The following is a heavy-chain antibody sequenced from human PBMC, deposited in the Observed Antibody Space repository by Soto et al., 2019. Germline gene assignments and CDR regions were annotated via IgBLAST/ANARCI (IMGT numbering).Heavy chain of an antibody. CDR2: MSGSGGST. J-gene: IGHJ4*02. CDR1: GFTFSNYA. Sequence: DVQLLESGGGLVQPGGSLRLSCTASGFTFSNYAMSWVRQAPGKGLEWVSSMSGSGGSTYYADSVKGRFTISRDNSKKTLDLHMSSLRAEDTAFSYCAKEPNYDFWSGYRYFDSWGQGSLVTVSS. V-gene: IGHV3-23*01. D-gene: IGHD3-3*01. CDR3: AKEPNYDFWSGYRYFDS.